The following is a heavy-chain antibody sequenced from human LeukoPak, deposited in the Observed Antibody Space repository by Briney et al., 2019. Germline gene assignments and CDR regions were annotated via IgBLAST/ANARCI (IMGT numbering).Heavy chain of an antibody. CDR1: GYTFTGYY. J-gene: IGHJ4*02. Sequence: ASVKDSCKASGYTFTGYYMHWVRQAPGQGLDGMGRINPNSGGTNYAQTFQGRVTMTRETSISTAYMELSRLRSDDTAVYYCARGDHIGAHFHYWGQGTLVTVSS. CDR2: INPNSGGT. D-gene: IGHD6-25*01. CDR3: ARGDHIGAHFHY. V-gene: IGHV1-2*06.